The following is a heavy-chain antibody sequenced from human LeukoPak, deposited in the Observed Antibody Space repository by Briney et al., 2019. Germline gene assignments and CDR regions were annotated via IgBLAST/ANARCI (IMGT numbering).Heavy chain of an antibody. V-gene: IGHV4-59*01. J-gene: IGHJ5*02. CDR3: ARVPRIEAGATGDWFDP. CDR2: IYYSGST. D-gene: IGHD6-13*01. Sequence: SETLSLTCTVSGGSISSYYWSWIRQPPGKGLEWIGFIYYSGSTNYNPSLKSRVTISVDTSKNQFFLNLRSVTAADTAVYYCARVPRIEAGATGDWFDPWGQGALVTVSS. CDR1: GGSISSYY.